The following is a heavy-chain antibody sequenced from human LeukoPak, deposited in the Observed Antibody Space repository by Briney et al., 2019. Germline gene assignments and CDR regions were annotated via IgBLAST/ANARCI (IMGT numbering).Heavy chain of an antibody. CDR1: GFTFSSYA. D-gene: IGHD3-3*01. CDR3: AKSGSGITIFGVVTSRYFDY. V-gene: IGHV3-64*01. CDR2: ISSNGGST. Sequence: GGSLRLSCAASGFTFSSYAMHWVRQAPGKGLEYVSAISSNGGSTYYANSVKGRFTISRDNSKNTLYLQMNSLRAEDTAVYYCAKSGSGITIFGVVTSRYFDYGGQGTLVTVSS. J-gene: IGHJ4*02.